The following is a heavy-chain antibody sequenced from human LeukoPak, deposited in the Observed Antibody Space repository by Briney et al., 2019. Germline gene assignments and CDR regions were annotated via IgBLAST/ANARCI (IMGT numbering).Heavy chain of an antibody. CDR2: ISSSGRTI. CDR1: GFSFSDYY. V-gene: IGHV3-11*01. D-gene: IGHD3-22*01. CDR3: ASVGIVVVTGPDY. J-gene: IGHJ4*02. Sequence: GGSLRLSCAASGFSFSDYYMSWIRQAPGKGLEWVSYISSSGRTIYYADSVKGRFTISRDNAKNSLYLQMNSLRPEDTAVYYCASVGIVVVTGPDYWGQGTLVIVSS.